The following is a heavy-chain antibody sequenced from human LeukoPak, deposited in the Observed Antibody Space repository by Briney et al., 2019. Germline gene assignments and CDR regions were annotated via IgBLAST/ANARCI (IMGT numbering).Heavy chain of an antibody. CDR2: IDPSDSYT. D-gene: IGHD6-13*01. Sequence: GESLKISCKGSGYSFTSYWISWVRQMPGKGLEWMGRIDPSDSYTNYSPSFQGHVTISADKSISTAYLQWSSLKASDTAMYYCAVIAAAGTVNGYYYYGMDVWGQGTTVTVSS. J-gene: IGHJ6*02. CDR1: GYSFTSYW. V-gene: IGHV5-10-1*01. CDR3: AVIAAAGTVNGYYYYGMDV.